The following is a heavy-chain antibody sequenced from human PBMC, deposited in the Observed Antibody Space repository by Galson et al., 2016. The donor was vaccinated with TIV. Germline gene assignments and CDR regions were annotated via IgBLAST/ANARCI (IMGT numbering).Heavy chain of an antibody. CDR1: GGSISSGIYY. CDR3: ARVPPAGHHWYFDL. D-gene: IGHD2-15*01. V-gene: IGHV4-61*02. CDR2: IHTAGIT. Sequence: TLSLTCTVSGGSISSGIYYWRWIPQHARKGLEWIGRIHTAGITNHNLSLKSRVTISADTSKSQFSLNLNSVTAADTAVYYCARVPPAGHHWYFDLWGRGTLVTVSS. J-gene: IGHJ2*01.